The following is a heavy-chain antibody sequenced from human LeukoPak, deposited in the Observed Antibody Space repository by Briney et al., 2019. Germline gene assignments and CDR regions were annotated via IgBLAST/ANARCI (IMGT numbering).Heavy chain of an antibody. CDR1: GFTVSSNY. Sequence: GGSLRLSCAASGFTVSSNYMSWVRQAPGKGLEWVSAISGSGGSTYYADSVKGRFTISRDNSKNTLYLQMNSLRAEDTAVYYCAKDRLQQQLEDAFDIWGQGTMVTVSS. D-gene: IGHD6-13*01. J-gene: IGHJ3*02. V-gene: IGHV3-23*01. CDR2: ISGSGGST. CDR3: AKDRLQQQLEDAFDI.